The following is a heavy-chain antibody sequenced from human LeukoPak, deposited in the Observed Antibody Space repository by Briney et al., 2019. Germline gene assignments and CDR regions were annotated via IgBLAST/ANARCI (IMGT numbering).Heavy chain of an antibody. V-gene: IGHV4-59*01. J-gene: IGHJ5*02. CDR1: GGSISSYY. CDR2: IYYSGST. D-gene: IGHD6-13*01. Sequence: SETLSLTCTVSGGSISSYYWSWIRQPPGKGLEWIGYIYYSGSTNYNPSLTSRVTISVDTSKNQFSLKLSSVTAAATAVYSCARDSSSWTPGWFDPWGQGTLVTVSS. CDR3: ARDSSSWTPGWFDP.